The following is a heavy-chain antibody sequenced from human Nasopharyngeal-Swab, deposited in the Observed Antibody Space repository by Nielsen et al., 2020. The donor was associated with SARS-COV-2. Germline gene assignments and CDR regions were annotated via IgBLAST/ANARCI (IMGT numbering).Heavy chain of an antibody. CDR2: ISSSSSYT. Sequence: GESLKISCAASGFTFSSYEMNWVRQAPGKGLEWVSYISSSSSYTNYADSVKGRFTISRDNAKNTLYLQMNSLRAEDTAVYYCARDPIVVVVAATGWFDPWGQGTLVTVSS. J-gene: IGHJ5*02. CDR3: ARDPIVVVVAATGWFDP. D-gene: IGHD2-15*01. V-gene: IGHV3-21*05. CDR1: GFTFSSYE.